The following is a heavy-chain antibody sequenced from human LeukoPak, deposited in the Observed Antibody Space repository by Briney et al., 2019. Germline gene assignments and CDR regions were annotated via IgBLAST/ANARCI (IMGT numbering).Heavy chain of an antibody. D-gene: IGHD1-26*01. Sequence: GGSLRLSCAASGFTFSTYTMTWVRQAPGKGLEWVSGISTSGDRTYYADSVKGRFTISRDNSKNTLYLQMNSLRAEDTAEYYCARSAVGTSCCTAVDYWGQGTLVTVSS. V-gene: IGHV3-23*01. J-gene: IGHJ4*02. CDR2: ISTSGDRT. CDR1: GFTFSTYT. CDR3: ARSAVGTSCCTAVDY.